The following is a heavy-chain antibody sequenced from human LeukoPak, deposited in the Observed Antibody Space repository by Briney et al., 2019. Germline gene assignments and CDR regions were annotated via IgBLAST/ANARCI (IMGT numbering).Heavy chain of an antibody. CDR2: ISSSSSYI. V-gene: IGHV3-21*01. Sequence: GGSLRLSCAASGFTFSSYSMNWVRQAPGKGLEWVSSISSSSSYIYYADSMKGRFTISRDNAKNSLYLQMNSLRAEDTAVYYCARDLRWFGELLYYYYGMDVWGQGTTVTVSS. J-gene: IGHJ6*02. CDR1: GFTFSSYS. D-gene: IGHD3-10*01. CDR3: ARDLRWFGELLYYYYGMDV.